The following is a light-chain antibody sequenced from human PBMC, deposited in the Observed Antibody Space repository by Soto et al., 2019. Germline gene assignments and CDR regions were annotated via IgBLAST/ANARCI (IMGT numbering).Light chain of an antibody. CDR1: RSDVGGYNY. J-gene: IGLJ1*01. Sequence: QSVPCQPASVSWTSGRSITISCTGARSDVGGYNYVSWYQQHPGKAPKLMIYEVSNRPSGVSSRFSGSKSGNTASLTISGLQSEDEADHYGISYTDSRWYVFGTGTKATVL. CDR3: ISYTDSRWYV. V-gene: IGLV2-14*01. CDR2: EVS.